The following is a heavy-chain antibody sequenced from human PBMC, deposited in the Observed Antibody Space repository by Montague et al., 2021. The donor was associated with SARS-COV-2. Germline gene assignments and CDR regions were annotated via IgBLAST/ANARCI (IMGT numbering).Heavy chain of an antibody. CDR1: GFTFSSYD. Sequence: SLRLSCAASGFTFSSYDMHWVRQPPGNGLEWVSVIGTAGDTYYPGSVTGRFTISRENAKNSLYLQMNSLRAGDTAVYYCARGNYDILTGYLDYWGQGTRVTVSS. J-gene: IGHJ4*02. D-gene: IGHD3-9*01. CDR3: ARGNYDILTGYLDY. V-gene: IGHV3-13*04. CDR2: IGTAGDT.